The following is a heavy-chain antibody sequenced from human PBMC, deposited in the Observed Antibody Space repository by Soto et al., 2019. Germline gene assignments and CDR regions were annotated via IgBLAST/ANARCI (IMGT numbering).Heavy chain of an antibody. V-gene: IGHV3-13*05. CDR2: IGTAGDP. CDR1: GFTFSSYG. D-gene: IGHD3-10*01. CDR3: ARAYYYGSGSLGYGMDV. Sequence: PGGSRRRSWAASGFTFSSYGMHWGRQATGKGLEWVSAIGTAGDPYYPGSVKGRFTISRENAKNSLYLQMNSLRAGDTAVYYCARAYYYGSGSLGYGMDVWGQGTTVTVSS. J-gene: IGHJ6*02.